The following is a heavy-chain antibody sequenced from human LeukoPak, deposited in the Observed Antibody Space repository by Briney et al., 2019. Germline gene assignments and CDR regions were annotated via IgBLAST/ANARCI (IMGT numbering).Heavy chain of an antibody. V-gene: IGHV1-69*13. CDR1: GGAFSTYA. J-gene: IGHJ4*02. CDR2: IIPIFGTT. CDR3: AVYYYDSRGYNGYFDY. Sequence: SVKVSCKASGGAFSTYAITWVRQSPGQGLEWMGGIIPIFGTTDYAQKFQGRVTITADESTSTAYMELSSLRSEDTAMYYCAVYYYDSRGYNGYFDYWGQRTLVTVSS. D-gene: IGHD3-22*01.